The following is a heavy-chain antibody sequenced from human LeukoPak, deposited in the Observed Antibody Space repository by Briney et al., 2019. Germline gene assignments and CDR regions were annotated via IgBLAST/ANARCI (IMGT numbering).Heavy chain of an antibody. CDR2: IRSDGGDK. J-gene: IGHJ4*02. CDR3: VKDEDWGFGS. V-gene: IGHV3-30*02. CDR1: GFIFGKYG. Sequence: PGGSLRLSCEASGFIFGKYGMHWVRRTPDKGLEWVAYIRSDGGDKYYADSVKGRFTISRDTSRNKLYLQMNGLRAEDTAPYYCVKDEDWGFGSWGQGTPVIVSS. D-gene: IGHD3-16*01.